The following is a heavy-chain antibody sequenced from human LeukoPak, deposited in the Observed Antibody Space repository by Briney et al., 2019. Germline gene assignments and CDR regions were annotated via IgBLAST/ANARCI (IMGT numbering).Heavy chain of an antibody. D-gene: IGHD1-1*01. CDR3: AREDDWNQLFDY. J-gene: IGHJ4*02. Sequence: SETLSLTCTVSGGSISSYYWSWIRQPPGKGLGWIGYIYYSGSTNYNPSLKSRVNISVDPSKNQFSLKLSSVTAADTAVYYCAREDDWNQLFDYWGQGTLVTVSS. V-gene: IGHV4-59*01. CDR1: GGSISSYY. CDR2: IYYSGST.